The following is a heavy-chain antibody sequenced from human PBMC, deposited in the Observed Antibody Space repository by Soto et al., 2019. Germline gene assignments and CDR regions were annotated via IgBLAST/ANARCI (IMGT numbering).Heavy chain of an antibody. V-gene: IGHV1-18*01. Sequence: QVQLVQSGAEVKKPGASVKVSCKASGYTFTSYGISWVRQAPGQGLEWMGWISAYNGNTNYAQKLQGRVTMTTDTSTSTAYMELRSLRSDDTAVYYCARDTVLLNPSSWYRGWGFDYWGQGTLVTVSS. J-gene: IGHJ4*02. CDR2: ISAYNGNT. CDR1: GYTFTSYG. CDR3: ARDTVLLNPSSWYRGWGFDY. D-gene: IGHD6-13*01.